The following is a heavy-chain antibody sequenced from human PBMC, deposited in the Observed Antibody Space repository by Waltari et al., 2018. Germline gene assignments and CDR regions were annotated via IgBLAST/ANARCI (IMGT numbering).Heavy chain of an antibody. V-gene: IGHV1-46*01. D-gene: IGHD6-13*01. CDR2: INPRGGST. J-gene: IGHJ4*02. Sequence: QVQLVQSGAEVKKPGASVKVSCKASGYTFTSYYMHWVRQAPGQGLEWMGIINPRGGSTSYAQKFQGRVTMTRDTSTSTVYMELSSLRSEDTAVYYCARAPLVAAAGTHFDYWGQGTLVTVSS. CDR1: GYTFTSYY. CDR3: ARAPLVAAAGTHFDY.